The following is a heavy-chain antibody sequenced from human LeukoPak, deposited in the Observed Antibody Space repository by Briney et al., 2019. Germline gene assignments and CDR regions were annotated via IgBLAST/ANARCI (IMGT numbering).Heavy chain of an antibody. D-gene: IGHD5-18*01. CDR3: ATGYSYIDY. CDR2: INHSGST. CDR1: GGSFSGYY. Sequence: PSETLSLTCAVYGGSFSGYYWSWIRQPPGKGLEWIGEINHSGSTNYNPSLKSRVTISVDTSKNQFSLKLSSATAADTAVYYCATGYSYIDYWGQGTLVTVSS. V-gene: IGHV4-34*01. J-gene: IGHJ4*02.